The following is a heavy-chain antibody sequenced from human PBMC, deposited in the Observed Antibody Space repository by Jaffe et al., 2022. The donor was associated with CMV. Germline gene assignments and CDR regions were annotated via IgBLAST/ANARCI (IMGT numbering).Heavy chain of an antibody. CDR2: ISGSGGST. J-gene: IGHJ6*02. V-gene: IGHV3-23*01. D-gene: IGHD6-19*01. CDR3: AKKQGYSSGWYVPNYYYYGMDV. Sequence: EVQLLESGGGLVQPGGSLRLSCAASGFTFSSYAMSWVRQAPGKGLEWVSAISGSGGSTYYADSVKGRFTISRDNSKNTLYLQMNSLRAEDTAVYYCAKKQGYSSGWYVPNYYYYGMDVWGQGTTVTVSS. CDR1: GFTFSSYA.